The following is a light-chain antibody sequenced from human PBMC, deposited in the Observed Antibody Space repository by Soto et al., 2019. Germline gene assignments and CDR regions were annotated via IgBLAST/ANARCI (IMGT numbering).Light chain of an antibody. V-gene: IGKV1-39*01. CDR3: QQSYTST. CDR1: QSISRY. Sequence: DIQMTQSPSSLSASVGDRVTITCRASQSISRYLNWYQQKPGKAPKLLIYGASSLQSGVPSRFSSSASGTDFTLTISSLQPEDFATYYCQQSYTSTFGQGTKVDIK. J-gene: IGKJ1*01. CDR2: GAS.